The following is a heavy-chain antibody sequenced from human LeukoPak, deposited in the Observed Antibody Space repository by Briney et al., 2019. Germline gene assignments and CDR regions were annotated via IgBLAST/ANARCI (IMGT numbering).Heavy chain of an antibody. Sequence: PWETLSLTCTVSGGSIYSGSCYWRWIRQPAGKGLKWIGRIYTSGSTNYNPSLKSRVTISVDTSKNQFSLKLSSVTAADTAVYYCARDRRDGYNLYYFDLWGQGTLVTVSS. J-gene: IGHJ4*02. CDR1: GGSIYSGSCY. V-gene: IGHV4-61*02. D-gene: IGHD5-24*01. CDR3: ARDRRDGYNLYYFDL. CDR2: IYTSGST.